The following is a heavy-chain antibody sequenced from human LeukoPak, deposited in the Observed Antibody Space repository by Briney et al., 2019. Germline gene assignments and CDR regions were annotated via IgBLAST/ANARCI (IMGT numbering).Heavy chain of an antibody. J-gene: IGHJ4*02. V-gene: IGHV3-74*01. CDR1: GFTFSFHW. CDR2: INPDGSST. CDR3: AKNLDGVATYFDY. D-gene: IGHD5-12*01. Sequence: GGSLRLSCAASGFTFSFHWMHWVRQAPGKGPVWVSLINPDGSSTTSADSVKGRFTVSRDNSKNTLYLQMDSLRAEDTAVYYCAKNLDGVATYFDYWGQGTLVTVSS.